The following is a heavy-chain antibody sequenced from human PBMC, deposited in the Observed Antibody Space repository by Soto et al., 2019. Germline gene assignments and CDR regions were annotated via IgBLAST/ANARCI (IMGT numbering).Heavy chain of an antibody. CDR1: GFTYW. J-gene: IGHJ3*02. V-gene: IGHV5-51*01. D-gene: IGHD4-17*01. CDR3: ARQGTVTTDAFDI. Sequence: GGSLRLSCAASGFTYWLGWVRQMPGKGLEWMGIIYPGDSDTRYSPSFQGQVTISADKSISTAYLQWSSLKASDTAIYYCARQGTVTTDAFDIWGQGTMVTVSS. CDR2: IYPGDSDT.